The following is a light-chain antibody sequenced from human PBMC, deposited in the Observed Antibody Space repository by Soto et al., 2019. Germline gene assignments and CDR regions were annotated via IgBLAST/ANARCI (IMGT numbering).Light chain of an antibody. CDR1: HDIRND. V-gene: IGKV1-17*02. Sequence: DIQMTQSPSSLSASVGDRVTITCRASHDIRNDLGWYQQKPGKATKRLIYAASTLQSGVPSRVSGGGSGTESTLTISNLQPEDFATYYCLQHNIYPLTFGGGTKVDIK. CDR2: AAS. J-gene: IGKJ4*01. CDR3: LQHNIYPLT.